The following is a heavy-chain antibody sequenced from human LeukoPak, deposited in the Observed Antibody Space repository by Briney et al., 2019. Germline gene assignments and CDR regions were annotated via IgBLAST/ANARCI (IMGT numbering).Heavy chain of an antibody. CDR2: IYHSGNT. D-gene: IGHD6-19*01. CDR3: ASTRRAAVAGRFDS. J-gene: IGHJ4*02. V-gene: IGHV4-4*09. Sequence: PSETLSLTCNVSGASMSSNYWSWIRQPPGKGLEWIGYIYHSGNTNYSPSLESRVTMSVDESKNQFSLRVHFVSAADTAVYYCASTRRAAVAGRFDSWGQGTLVAVSS. CDR1: GASMSSNY.